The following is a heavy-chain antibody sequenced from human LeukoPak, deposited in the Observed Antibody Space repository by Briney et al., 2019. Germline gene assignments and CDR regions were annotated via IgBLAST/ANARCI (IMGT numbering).Heavy chain of an antibody. Sequence: PGGSLRLSCAASGFIVSSNYMSWVRQAPGKGLEWVAVIYSGGSTYYADSVKGRFTISRDNSKNTLSLQMNSLRAEDTAVYYCARDGGNGTPDYWGQGTLVTASS. CDR3: ARDGGNGTPDY. CDR1: GFIVSSNY. CDR2: IYSGGST. D-gene: IGHD4-23*01. V-gene: IGHV3-53*01. J-gene: IGHJ4*02.